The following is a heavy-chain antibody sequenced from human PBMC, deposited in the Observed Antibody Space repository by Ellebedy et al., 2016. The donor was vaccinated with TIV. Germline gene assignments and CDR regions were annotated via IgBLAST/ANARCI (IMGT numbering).Heavy chain of an antibody. Sequence: MPSETLSLTCTVSGGSISSYYWSWIRQPPGKGLEWIGYIYYSGNTNYNPSLKSRVTISVATSKNQFSLNLSSVTAADTAVYYCASLPFYYDSSGYYYFDYWGQGTLVTVSS. CDR1: GGSISSYY. D-gene: IGHD3-22*01. V-gene: IGHV4-59*01. CDR3: ASLPFYYDSSGYYYFDY. J-gene: IGHJ4*02. CDR2: IYYSGNT.